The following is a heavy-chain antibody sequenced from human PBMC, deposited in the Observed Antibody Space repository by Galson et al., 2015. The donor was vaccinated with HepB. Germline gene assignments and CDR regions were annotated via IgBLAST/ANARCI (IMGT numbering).Heavy chain of an antibody. CDR3: GVYSYGAVGH. D-gene: IGHD5-18*01. J-gene: IGHJ4*02. CDR1: GFTFSNVW. CDR2: IKSKRDDGTA. V-gene: IGHV3-15*01. Sequence: SLRLSCAASGFTFSNVWMSWVRQGPGKGPEWVGRIKSKRDDGTADHAAPVKGRFTISRDDSKDNLYLQMDSLKTEDTAVYYCGVYSYGAVGHWGQGTLVTVSS.